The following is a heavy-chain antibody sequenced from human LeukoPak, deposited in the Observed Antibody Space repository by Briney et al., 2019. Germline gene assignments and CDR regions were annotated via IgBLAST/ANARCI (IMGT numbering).Heavy chain of an antibody. D-gene: IGHD3-10*01. CDR1: GFTVSSNY. V-gene: IGHV3-53*01. J-gene: IGHJ3*02. Sequence: GGSLRLSCAAPGFTVSSNYMSWVRQAPGKGLEWVSVIYSGGSTYYADSVKGRFTISRDNSKNTLYLQMNSLRAEDTAVYYCARDRASAVDIWGQGTMVTVSS. CDR3: ARDRASAVDI. CDR2: IYSGGST.